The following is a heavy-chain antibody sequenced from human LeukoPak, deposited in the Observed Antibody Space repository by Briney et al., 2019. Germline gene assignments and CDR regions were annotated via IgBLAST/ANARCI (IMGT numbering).Heavy chain of an antibody. D-gene: IGHD3-3*01. CDR1: GYTFTSYY. CDR3: AVNDFWSGYYDAFDI. CDR2: INPSGGST. J-gene: IGHJ3*02. V-gene: IGHV1-46*01. Sequence: ASVKVSCKASGYTFTSYYMHWARQAPGQGLEWMGIINPSGGSTSYAQKFQGRVTMTRDTSTSTVYMELSSLRSEDTAVYYCAVNDFWSGYYDAFDIWGQGTMVTVSS.